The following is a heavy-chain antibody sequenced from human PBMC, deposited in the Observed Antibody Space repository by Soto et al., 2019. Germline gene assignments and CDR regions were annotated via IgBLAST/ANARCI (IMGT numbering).Heavy chain of an antibody. CDR3: PTGNDYTQTASYHSGMDV. J-gene: IGHJ6*02. CDR2: AYYSGST. V-gene: IGHV4-59*02. D-gene: IGHD4-4*01. CDR1: GKSVSTFY. Sequence: PSETLSLTCTVSGKSVSTFYWSWIRQPPGKGREWIGHAYYSGSTNYDPSLKSRVTISVDMSKNQVSLGLTSVTAADTAVYYCPTGNDYTQTASYHSGMDVWGQGTSVTVSS.